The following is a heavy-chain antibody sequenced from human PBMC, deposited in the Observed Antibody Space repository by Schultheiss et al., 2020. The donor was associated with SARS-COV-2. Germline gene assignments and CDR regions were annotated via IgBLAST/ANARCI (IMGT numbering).Heavy chain of an antibody. CDR1: GFTFSSYS. D-gene: IGHD2-2*01. Sequence: GESLKISCAASGFTFSSYSMNWVRQAPGKGLEWVAVISYDGSNKYYADSVKGRFTISRDNSKNTLYLQMNSLRAEDTAVYYCARELYQEGLDVWGQGTTVTVSS. CDR3: ARELYQEGLDV. V-gene: IGHV3-30*03. CDR2: ISYDGSNK. J-gene: IGHJ6*02.